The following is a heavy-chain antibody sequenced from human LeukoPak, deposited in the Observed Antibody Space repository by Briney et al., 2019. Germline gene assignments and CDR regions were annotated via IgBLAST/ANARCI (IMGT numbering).Heavy chain of an antibody. CDR2: ISSSGSTI. CDR1: GFTFSNYE. V-gene: IGHV3-48*03. CDR3: ARHKDWTFDY. J-gene: IGHJ4*02. Sequence: GGSLRLSCAASGFTFSNYEMNWVRQAPGKGLEWVSYISSSGSTIYYADSVKGRFTISRDNAKNSLYLQMNSLRAEDTAVYYCARHKDWTFDYWGQGTLVTVSS. D-gene: IGHD3/OR15-3a*01.